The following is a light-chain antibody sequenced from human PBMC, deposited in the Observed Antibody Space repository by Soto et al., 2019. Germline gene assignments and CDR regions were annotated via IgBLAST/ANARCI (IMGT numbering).Light chain of an antibody. CDR3: QLYNNWPLLST. V-gene: IGKV3-15*01. CDR1: QSISNN. J-gene: IGKJ2*01. CDR2: GAS. Sequence: ELVLTQSPATLSVSPGEGATLSCRASQSISNNLVWYQQKPGQAPRLLIYGASTRASGIPARFSGSGSGTEFTLTISSLQSEDFAVYYCQLYNNWPLLSTFGQGTRLEIK.